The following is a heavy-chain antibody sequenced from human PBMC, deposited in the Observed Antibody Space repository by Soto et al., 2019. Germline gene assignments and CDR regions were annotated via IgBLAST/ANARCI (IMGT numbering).Heavy chain of an antibody. V-gene: IGHV3-23*01. J-gene: IGHJ5*02. CDR3: ATDPLGYDSDWYPPPGFDP. D-gene: IGHD6-19*01. CDR2: ITAYGDST. Sequence: EVQLLESGGGFVQPGGSLRLSCAASGFTFSNYAMNWVRQAPGKGLEWVSAITAYGDSTHYADSVKGRFTISRDSPKNTLYLQMDSLRAEDTAVYYCATDPLGYDSDWYPPPGFDPWGQGTLVTVSS. CDR1: GFTFSNYA.